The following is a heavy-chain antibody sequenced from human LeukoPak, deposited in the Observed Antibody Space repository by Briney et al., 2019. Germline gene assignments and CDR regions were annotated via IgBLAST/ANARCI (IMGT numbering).Heavy chain of an antibody. V-gene: IGHV3-23*01. D-gene: IGHD6-19*01. J-gene: IGHJ4*02. CDR1: GFSLSTYG. CDR3: AKDHGTAVAGFYY. Sequence: PGGSLRLSYAASGFSLSTYGVSWVRQPPGKGLEWVSGITGTGGSTYYADSVKGRFTVSRDTSKNTLYLQMNSLRAEDTAIYYCAKDHGTAVAGFYYWGQGTLVTVSS. CDR2: ITGTGGST.